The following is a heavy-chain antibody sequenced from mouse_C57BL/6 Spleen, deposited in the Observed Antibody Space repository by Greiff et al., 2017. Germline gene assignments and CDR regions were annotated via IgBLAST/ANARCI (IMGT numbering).Heavy chain of an antibody. Sequence: EVKLVESGPGLVKPSQSLSLTCSVTGYSITSGYYWNWIRQFPGNKLEWMGYISYDGSNNYNPSLKNRISITRDTSKNQFFLKLNSVTTEDTATYYCARRDYYGSSFYAMDYWGQGTSVTVSS. D-gene: IGHD1-1*01. V-gene: IGHV3-6*01. CDR3: ARRDYYGSSFYAMDY. CDR2: ISYDGSN. J-gene: IGHJ4*01. CDR1: GYSITSGYY.